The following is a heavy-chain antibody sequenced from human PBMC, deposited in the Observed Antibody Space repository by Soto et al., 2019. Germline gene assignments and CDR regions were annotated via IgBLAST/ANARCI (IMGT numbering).Heavy chain of an antibody. Sequence: SETLSLTCTVSGGSISSYYWSWIRQPPGKGLEWIGYIYYSGSTNYNPSLKSRVTISVDTSKNQFSLKLSSVTAADTAVYYCAVVATTSPADFDYWGQGTLVTVSS. D-gene: IGHD5-12*01. V-gene: IGHV4-59*01. CDR2: IYYSGST. CDR3: AVVATTSPADFDY. J-gene: IGHJ4*02. CDR1: GGSISSYY.